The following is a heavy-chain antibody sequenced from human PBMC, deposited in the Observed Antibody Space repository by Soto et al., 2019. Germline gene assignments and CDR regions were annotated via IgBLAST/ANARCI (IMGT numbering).Heavy chain of an antibody. CDR1: GFTFSSYE. CDR2: ISSSGSTI. J-gene: IGHJ6*02. V-gene: IGHV3-48*03. CDR3: ARDRISDFWSGMDV. D-gene: IGHD3-3*01. Sequence: LRLSCAASGFTFSSYEMNWVRQAPGKGLEWVSYISSSGSTIYYADSVKGRFTISRDNAKNSLYLQMNSLRAEDTAVYYCARDRISDFWSGMDVWGQGTTVTVSS.